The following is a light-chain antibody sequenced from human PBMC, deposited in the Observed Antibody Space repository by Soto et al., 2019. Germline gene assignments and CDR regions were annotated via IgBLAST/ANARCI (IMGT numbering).Light chain of an antibody. CDR1: QSVSSNY. Sequence: EIVLTQSPGTLSLSPGERATLSCRASQSVSSNYLAWYQQKPGQAPRLLIYGASSRATGIPDRFSGSGSGTDFTLTINRLEPEDFAVYYCQQYSNSLLTFGGGTKVEIK. CDR2: GAS. J-gene: IGKJ4*01. V-gene: IGKV3-20*01. CDR3: QQYSNSLLT.